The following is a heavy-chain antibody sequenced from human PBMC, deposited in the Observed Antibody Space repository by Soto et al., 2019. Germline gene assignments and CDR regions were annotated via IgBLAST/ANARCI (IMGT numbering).Heavy chain of an antibody. D-gene: IGHD2-15*01. Sequence: GSLRLSCAASGFILSTYAMYWVRQAPGKGLEWVAVISYDGNNKYYADSVKGRFTISRDNSKNTLYLQMNSLRAEDTAVYYWARGGCDVGSSYPLGGLLYGMDVWGQGPTVTV. CDR1: GFILSTYA. V-gene: IGHV3-30-3*01. J-gene: IGHJ6*02. CDR2: ISYDGNNK. CDR3: ARGGCDVGSSYPLGGLLYGMDV.